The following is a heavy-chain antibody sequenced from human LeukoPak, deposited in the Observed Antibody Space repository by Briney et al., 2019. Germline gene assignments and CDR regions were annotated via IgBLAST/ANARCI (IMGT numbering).Heavy chain of an antibody. CDR1: GFTFSSYG. V-gene: IGHV3-30*02. Sequence: GGSLRLSCAASGFTFSSYGMHWVRQAPGKGLEWVAFIRYDGSNKYYADSVKGRFTISRDNSKNALYLQMNSLRAEDTAVYYCARADAKTGRAFCSSTSCPFVYWGQGTLVTVSS. CDR2: IRYDGSNK. CDR3: ARADAKTGRAFCSSTSCPFVY. D-gene: IGHD2-2*01. J-gene: IGHJ4*02.